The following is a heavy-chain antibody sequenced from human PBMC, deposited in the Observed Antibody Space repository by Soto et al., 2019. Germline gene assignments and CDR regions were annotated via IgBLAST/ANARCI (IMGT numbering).Heavy chain of an antibody. CDR2: INHSGST. D-gene: IGHD4-17*01. J-gene: IGHJ4*02. CDR1: GGSFSGYY. V-gene: IGHV4-34*01. Sequence: QVQLQQWGAGLLKPSETLSLTCAVYGGSFSGYYWSWIRQPPGKGLEWIGEINHSGSTNYNPSLKSRVTISVDTSKNHFSLKLSSVTAADTAVYYCADGDYLDYWGQGTLVTVSS. CDR3: ADGDYLDY.